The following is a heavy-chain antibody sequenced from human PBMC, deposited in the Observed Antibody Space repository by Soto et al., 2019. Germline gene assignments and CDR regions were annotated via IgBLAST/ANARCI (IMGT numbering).Heavy chain of an antibody. J-gene: IGHJ4*02. CDR1: GGSFSGYY. CDR3: ERGLDGSGSYIIDY. CDR2: INHSGST. V-gene: IGHV4-34*01. Sequence: SETLSLTCAVYGGSFSGYYWSWIRQPPGKGLEWIGEINHSGSTNYNPSLKSRVTISVDTSKNQFSLKLSSVTAADTAVYYCERGLDGSGSYIIDYWGQGTLVTVSS. D-gene: IGHD3-10*01.